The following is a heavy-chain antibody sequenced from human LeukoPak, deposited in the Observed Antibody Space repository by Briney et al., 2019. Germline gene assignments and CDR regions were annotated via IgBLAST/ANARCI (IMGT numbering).Heavy chain of an antibody. CDR2: ISYDGSNK. CDR1: GFTFSSYA. CDR3: AKGEGYFDY. J-gene: IGHJ4*02. V-gene: IGHV3-30-3*01. Sequence: GGSLRLSCAASGFTFSSYAMHWVRQAPGKGLEWVAVISYDGSNKYYADSVKGRFTISRDNSKNTPYLQMNSLRAEDTAVYYCAKGEGYFDYWGQGTLVTVSS.